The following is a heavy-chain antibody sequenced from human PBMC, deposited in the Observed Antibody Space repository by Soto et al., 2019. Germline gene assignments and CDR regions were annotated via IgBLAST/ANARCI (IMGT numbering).Heavy chain of an antibody. J-gene: IGHJ4*02. CDR1: GYMFSNYA. Sequence: QVQLVQSGGEVKRPGASVKVSCKASGYMFSNYAISWVRQTPGQGLEWMGWINVYNGNTNYAQKFQGSVTMATDTSTNTAYLDLRSLRADDPAVYFCARDLSSGGFDYWGQGTLVIVSS. V-gene: IGHV1-18*01. CDR3: ARDLSSGGFDY. D-gene: IGHD6-19*01. CDR2: INVYNGNT.